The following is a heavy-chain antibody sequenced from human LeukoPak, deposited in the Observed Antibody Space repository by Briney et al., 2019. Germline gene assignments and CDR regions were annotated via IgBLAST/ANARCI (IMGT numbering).Heavy chain of an antibody. J-gene: IGHJ3*02. Sequence: SETLSLTCAVSGGSVSSAGYSWSWIRQPPGRGLECIGYFFHTGNTYYNPSLESRVTISLDRYRNQFSLKLSSVTAADTAVYYCAKFTVTTSGYTFDIWGQGTMVTVSS. D-gene: IGHD4-17*01. CDR2: FFHTGNT. CDR3: AKFTVTTSGYTFDI. V-gene: IGHV4-30-2*01. CDR1: GGSVSSAGYS.